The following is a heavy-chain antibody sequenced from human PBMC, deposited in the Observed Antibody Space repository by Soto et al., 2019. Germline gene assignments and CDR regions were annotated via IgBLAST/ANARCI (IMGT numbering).Heavy chain of an antibody. CDR1: GYSISSRSYY. V-gene: IGHV4-39*01. CDR2: IYYSGST. J-gene: IGHJ4*02. D-gene: IGHD2-21*02. CDR3: ARQRTSVVTQAYFDV. Sequence: XETLSLTCTVTGYSISSRSYYWGWIRQPRGKGLEWIGSIYYSGSTYNNPSLRSRVSMSIDTSKDQFSLKLKSVTAADTALYFCARQRTSVVTQAYFDVWGQGTLVTVPQ.